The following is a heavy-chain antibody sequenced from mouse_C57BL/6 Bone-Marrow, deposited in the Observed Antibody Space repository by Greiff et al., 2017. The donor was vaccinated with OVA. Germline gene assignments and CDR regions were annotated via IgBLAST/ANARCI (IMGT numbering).Heavy chain of an antibody. Sequence: EVNLVESGGDLVKPGGSLKLSCAASGFTFSSYGMSWVRQTPDKRLEWVATISSGGSYTYYPDSVKGRFTISRDNAKNTLYLQMSSLKSEDTAMYYCARSGSSYFDDWGQGTTLTVSS. CDR3: ARSGSSYFDD. D-gene: IGHD1-1*01. J-gene: IGHJ2*01. CDR1: GFTFSSYG. V-gene: IGHV5-6*01. CDR2: ISSGGSYT.